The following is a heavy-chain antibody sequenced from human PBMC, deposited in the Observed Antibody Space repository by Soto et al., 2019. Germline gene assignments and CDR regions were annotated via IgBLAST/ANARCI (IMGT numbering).Heavy chain of an antibody. CDR1: GGTFSSFG. CDR3: AREASGYDF. Sequence: SVKVSCKASGGTFSSFGISWVRQAPGQGLEWMGGIIPVFGRPNYAQRFRGRLTITADESTNTSYMELIDLTSEDTAVYYCAREASGYDFWGQGTQATVSS. V-gene: IGHV1-69*13. CDR2: IIPVFGRP. D-gene: IGHD5-12*01. J-gene: IGHJ1*01.